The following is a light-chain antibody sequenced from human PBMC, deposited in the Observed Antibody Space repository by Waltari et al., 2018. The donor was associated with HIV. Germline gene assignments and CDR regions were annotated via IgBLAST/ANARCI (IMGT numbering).Light chain of an antibody. J-gene: IGLJ3*02. CDR3: QSADSSGSSWV. V-gene: IGLV3-25*03. CDR1: SLPTQY. Sequence: SYELTQPPSVSVSPGQTARITCSGDSLPTQYAYWYQQRPGRAPVLVIYKDSERPSAIPERFSGSRSGTTVTLTISGVQADDEADYYCQSADSSGSSWVFGGGTKLTV. CDR2: KDS.